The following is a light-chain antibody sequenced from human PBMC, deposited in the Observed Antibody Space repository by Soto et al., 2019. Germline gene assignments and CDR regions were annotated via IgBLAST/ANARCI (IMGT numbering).Light chain of an antibody. CDR1: NIGSKS. CDR2: DDT. J-gene: IGLJ2*01. CDR3: QVWESSSDQVV. Sequence: SYELTQPPSVSVAPGQTATITCGGNNIGSKSVHWYQQKAGQAPVLVVHDDTDRPSGIPERFSGSNSGNTATLTISRVEAGDEADDYCQVWESSSDQVVFAGGTQLTVL. V-gene: IGLV3-21*02.